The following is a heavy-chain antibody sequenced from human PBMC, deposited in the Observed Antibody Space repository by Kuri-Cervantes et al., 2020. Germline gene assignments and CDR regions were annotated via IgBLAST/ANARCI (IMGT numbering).Heavy chain of an antibody. Sequence: GESLKISCAASGFTFSSHGMHWVRQAPGKGLEWVAVISYDGSNKHYADSVKGRFTISRDNSKNTLYVQMNSLRAEDTAVYYCARPTEYYFDYWGQGTLVTVSS. J-gene: IGHJ4*02. V-gene: IGHV3-30*03. CDR1: GFTFSSHG. CDR2: ISYDGSNK. D-gene: IGHD3-10*01. CDR3: ARPTEYYFDY.